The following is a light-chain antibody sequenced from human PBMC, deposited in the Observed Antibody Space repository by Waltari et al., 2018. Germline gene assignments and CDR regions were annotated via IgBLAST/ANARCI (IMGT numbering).Light chain of an antibody. CDR1: RPDVGGYNY. V-gene: IGLV2-8*01. Sequence: QSALTQPPSASGSLGQSVTISCPGTRPDVGGYNYVPWYQQHPGKAPNLIVYEVFQRPSGVPDRFSGSKSGDTASLTVSGLRAEDEALYYCSSYSRSDVVVFGGGTKLTVL. CDR3: SSYSRSDVVV. J-gene: IGLJ2*01. CDR2: EVF.